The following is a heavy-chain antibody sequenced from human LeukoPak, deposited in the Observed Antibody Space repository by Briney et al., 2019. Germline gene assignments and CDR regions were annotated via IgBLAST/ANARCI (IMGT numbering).Heavy chain of an antibody. J-gene: IGHJ3*02. Sequence: HPGGSLRLSCTASGFTFSSYWMHWVRQAPGKGLVWVSRINGDGSSTTYADSVKGRFTISRDNAKNTLNLQMNSLRAEDTAVYYCAREMRFGELAFDIWGQGTMVAVSS. CDR1: GFTFSSYW. D-gene: IGHD3-10*01. CDR2: INGDGSST. CDR3: AREMRFGELAFDI. V-gene: IGHV3-74*01.